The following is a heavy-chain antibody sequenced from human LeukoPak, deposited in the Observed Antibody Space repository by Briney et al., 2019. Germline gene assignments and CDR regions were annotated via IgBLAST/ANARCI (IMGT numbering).Heavy chain of an antibody. D-gene: IGHD6-13*01. V-gene: IGHV3-23*01. CDR2: ISGSGSST. Sequence: GGSLRLSCAASGFTFSSYAMSWVRQAPGKGLEWVSGISGSGSSTFYADSVRGRFTISRDNAKNSLYLQMNSLRAEDTAVYYCARDKSPYSSSWHDAFDIWGQGTMVTVSS. CDR1: GFTFSSYA. J-gene: IGHJ3*02. CDR3: ARDKSPYSSSWHDAFDI.